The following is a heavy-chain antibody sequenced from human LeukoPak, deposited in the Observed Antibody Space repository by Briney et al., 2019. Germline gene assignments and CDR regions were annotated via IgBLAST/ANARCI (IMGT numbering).Heavy chain of an antibody. Sequence: GGSLRLSCAASGFTFSNAWMSWVRQAPGKGLEWVGRIKSKTDGGTTDYAAPVKGRFTISRDDSKNTLYLQMNSLKTEDTAVYYCTRNGVSQYCYSSSCYLDYWGRGTLVTVSS. D-gene: IGHD2-2*01. CDR1: GFTFSNAW. V-gene: IGHV3-15*01. CDR3: TRNGVSQYCYSSSCYLDY. J-gene: IGHJ4*02. CDR2: IKSKTDGGTT.